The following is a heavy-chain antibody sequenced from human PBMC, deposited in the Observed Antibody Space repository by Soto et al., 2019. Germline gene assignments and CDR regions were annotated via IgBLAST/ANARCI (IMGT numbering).Heavy chain of an antibody. CDR1: GGSIRSSSYY. J-gene: IGHJ4*02. CDR3: ARHEGWLLRSPSFDY. CDR2: IYYSGST. D-gene: IGHD3-22*01. V-gene: IGHV4-39*01. Sequence: SXTLSLTCTFSGGSIRSSSYYWGWIRQPPGKGLEWIGSIYYSGSTYYNPSLKSRVTISVDTSKNQFSLKLSSVTAADTAVYYCARHEGWLLRSPSFDYWGQGTLVTVSS.